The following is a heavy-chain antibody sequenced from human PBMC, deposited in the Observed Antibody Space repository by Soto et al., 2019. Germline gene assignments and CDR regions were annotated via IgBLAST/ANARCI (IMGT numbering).Heavy chain of an antibody. CDR1: GGSISSYY. J-gene: IGHJ5*02. V-gene: IGHV4-59*12. CDR2: IYYSGST. CDR3: ARGTIFGVVSNTKYNWFDP. Sequence: SETLSLTCTVSGGSISSYYWSWIRQPPGKGLEWIGYIYYSGSTNYNPSLKSRVPISVDTSKNQFSLKLSSVTAAETAVYYCARGTIFGVVSNTKYNWFDPWGQGTLVTVSS. D-gene: IGHD3-3*01.